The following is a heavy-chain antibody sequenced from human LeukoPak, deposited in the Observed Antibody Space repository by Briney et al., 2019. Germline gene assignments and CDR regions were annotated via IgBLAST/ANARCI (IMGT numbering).Heavy chain of an antibody. J-gene: IGHJ4*02. CDR3: AGRGYYYGSGSYPFDY. D-gene: IGHD3-10*01. CDR1: GGSISIYY. CDR2: IYYSGST. Sequence: KPSETLSLTCTVSGGSISIYYWSWIRQPPGKGLEWIGYIYYSGSTNYNPSLKSRVTISVDTSKNQFSLKLSSVTAADTAVYYCAGRGYYYGSGSYPFDYWGQGTLVTVSS. V-gene: IGHV4-59*12.